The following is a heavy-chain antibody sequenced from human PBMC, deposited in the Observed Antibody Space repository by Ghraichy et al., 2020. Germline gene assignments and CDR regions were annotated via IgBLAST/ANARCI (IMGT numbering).Heavy chain of an antibody. J-gene: IGHJ4*02. CDR1: GASINSFY. V-gene: IGHV4-4*07. CDR3: AKGGCGDSSCYQTAAGGFDY. CDR2: IFASGDT. D-gene: IGHD2-21*02. Sequence: SETLSLTCTVSGASINSFYWTWIRQPAGKGLEWIGRIFASGDTNYNPSLKSRVTISVDTSKSQFSLKLTSVTAADTAVYYCAKGGCGDSSCYQTAAGGFDYWGQGVLVTVSS.